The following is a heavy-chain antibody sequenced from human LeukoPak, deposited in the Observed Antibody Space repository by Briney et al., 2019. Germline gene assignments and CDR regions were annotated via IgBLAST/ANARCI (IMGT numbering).Heavy chain of an antibody. Sequence: PGGSLRLSCAASGFTFSSFAMSWVRQAPGKGLEWVSVISGSGGSTYYTDSVKGRFTISRDNSKNTLYLQMNGLRAEDTAVYYCAKDADSSGWYYYAFDIWGQGTMVTVSS. CDR3: AKDADSSGWYYYAFDI. CDR1: GFTFSSFA. CDR2: ISGSGGST. D-gene: IGHD6-19*01. V-gene: IGHV3-23*01. J-gene: IGHJ3*02.